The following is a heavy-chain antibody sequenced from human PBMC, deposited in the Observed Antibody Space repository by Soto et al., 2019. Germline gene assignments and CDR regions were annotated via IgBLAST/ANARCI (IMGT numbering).Heavy chain of an antibody. D-gene: IGHD3-10*01. J-gene: IGHJ4*02. Sequence: PGGSLRLSFAASGFTFSSYWMYWFRQAPGKGLVWVSRLDSGGSSTTYADSVKGRFTISRDNAKNTLYLQMNGLRAEDTALYYCARWFTYGNFDYFDYWGPGTQVTVSS. CDR3: ARWFTYGNFDYFDY. CDR2: LDSGGSST. V-gene: IGHV3-74*01. CDR1: GFTFSSYW.